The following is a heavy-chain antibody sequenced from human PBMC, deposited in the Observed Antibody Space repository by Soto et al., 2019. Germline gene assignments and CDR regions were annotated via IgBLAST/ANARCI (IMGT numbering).Heavy chain of an antibody. CDR3: AKVRADYYYGSGPFDY. D-gene: IGHD3-10*01. V-gene: IGHV3-30*18. J-gene: IGHJ4*02. CDR2: ISSDGSNK. CDR1: GFTFSSYG. Sequence: QVQLVESGGGVVQPGRSLRLSCAASGFTFSSYGMHWVRQAPGKGLEWVALISSDGSNKYDADSVKGRFTISRDNSKNTLYLQMNTLRAEDTAVYYCAKVRADYYYGSGPFDYWGQGTLVTVSS.